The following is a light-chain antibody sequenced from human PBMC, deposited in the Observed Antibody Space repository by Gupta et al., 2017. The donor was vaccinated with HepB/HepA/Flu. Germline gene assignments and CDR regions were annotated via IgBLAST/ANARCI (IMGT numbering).Light chain of an antibody. J-gene: IGLJ1*01. CDR1: STDVGGYNY. CDR2: DVR. V-gene: IGLV2-14*03. Sequence: QSALTHPASVSGSPERPLTISCTGTSTDVGGYNYVSWYQQHPANTPKLMIYDVRNRPSGVSNRFSCSKSGNTASLTISGLQAEDEADYYCSSYTSSSPYVFGTGTKVTVL. CDR3: SSYTSSSPYV.